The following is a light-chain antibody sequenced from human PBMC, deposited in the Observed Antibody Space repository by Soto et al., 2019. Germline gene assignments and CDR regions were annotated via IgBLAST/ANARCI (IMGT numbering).Light chain of an antibody. J-gene: IGKJ1*01. CDR1: QSISSW. CDR2: KAS. CDR3: QQYNTYWT. Sequence: DIQMTQSPSTLSATVGDRVTITFRASQSISSWLAWDQQPPGKAPKLLIYKASSSESGVPSRLSGGGSGTEFTITIRSLQPDDAATYYCQQYNTYWTFGQGTKVDI. V-gene: IGKV1-5*03.